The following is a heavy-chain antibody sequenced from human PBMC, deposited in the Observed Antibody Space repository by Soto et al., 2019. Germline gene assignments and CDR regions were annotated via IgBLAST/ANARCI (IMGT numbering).Heavy chain of an antibody. D-gene: IGHD2-2*01. V-gene: IGHV4-4*07. Sequence: SETLSLTCTVSGGSIRGYYWSWIRQSAGMGLEWIGRMHTSGSTNYNPSLKSRVTISVDMSKSQISLKLTSVTAADTALYYCVRASMPKAHFDSWGQGTLVTVSS. J-gene: IGHJ4*02. CDR1: GGSIRGYY. CDR2: MHTSGST. CDR3: VRASMPKAHFDS.